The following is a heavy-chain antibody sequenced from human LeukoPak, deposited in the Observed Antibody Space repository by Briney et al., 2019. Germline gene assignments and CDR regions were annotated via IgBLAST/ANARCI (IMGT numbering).Heavy chain of an antibody. CDR1: GGTFSSYA. V-gene: IGHV1-69*13. J-gene: IGHJ4*02. Sequence: SVKVSCKASGGTFSSYAISWVRQAPGQGLEWMGGIIPIFGTANYAQKFQGRVTITADESTSTAYMELSSLRSEDTAVYYCARGTYYYGSGSYYPDYWGQGTLVTVSS. CDR3: ARGTYYYGSGSYYPDY. D-gene: IGHD3-10*01. CDR2: IIPIFGTA.